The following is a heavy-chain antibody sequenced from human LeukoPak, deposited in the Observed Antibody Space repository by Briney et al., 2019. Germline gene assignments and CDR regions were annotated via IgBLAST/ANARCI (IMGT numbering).Heavy chain of an antibody. Sequence: SQTLSLTCAISGDSVSSNSAAWNRIRQSPSRGLEWLGGTYYRSKWYNDYAVSVKSRITINPDTSKNQLSLQLNSVTPEDTAVYYCARDNGNSGSYLFDYWGQGTLVTVSS. D-gene: IGHD1-26*01. CDR3: ARDNGNSGSYLFDY. CDR1: GDSVSSNSAA. J-gene: IGHJ4*02. CDR2: TYYRSKWYN. V-gene: IGHV6-1*01.